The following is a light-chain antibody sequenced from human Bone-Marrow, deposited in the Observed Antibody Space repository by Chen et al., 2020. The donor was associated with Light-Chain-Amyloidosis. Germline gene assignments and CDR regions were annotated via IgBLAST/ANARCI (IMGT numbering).Light chain of an antibody. CDR3: QQYGTSPLT. J-gene: IGKJ4*01. Sequence: EIVLTQSPGTLSLSPGEGANLSCRASQTISSNYLTWYQPKFGQAPRLLIYGSSSRATGIPDRFTGSGSGTDFPLTINRLEPEDFTMYYCQQYGTSPLTFGGGIKVEIK. CDR1: QTISSNY. V-gene: IGKV3-20*01. CDR2: GSS.